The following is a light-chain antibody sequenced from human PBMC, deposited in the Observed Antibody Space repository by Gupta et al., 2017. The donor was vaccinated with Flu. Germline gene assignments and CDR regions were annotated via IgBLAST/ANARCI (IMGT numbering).Light chain of an antibody. Sequence: DIQLTQSPSFLSASVGDRVTITCRASQGINHYLAWYQQKPGKAPQLLIYAASILQSGVPLRFSGSGSGTEFTLTISSLQPEDFATYYCQQLNSYPMTFGQGTKVEIK. V-gene: IGKV1-9*01. CDR2: AAS. CDR1: QGINHY. J-gene: IGKJ1*01. CDR3: QQLNSYPMT.